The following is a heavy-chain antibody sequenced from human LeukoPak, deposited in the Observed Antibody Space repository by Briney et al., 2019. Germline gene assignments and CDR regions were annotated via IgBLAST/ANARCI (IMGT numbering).Heavy chain of an antibody. Sequence: ASVNVSCKASGYTFTSYDINWVRQATGQGLEWMGGMNPNSGNTGYAQKFQGRVTITRNTSISTAYMELSSLRSEDTAVYYCARARDTAMVFDYWGQGTLVTVSS. CDR2: MNPNSGNT. J-gene: IGHJ4*02. CDR1: GYTFTSYD. D-gene: IGHD5-18*01. CDR3: ARARDTAMVFDY. V-gene: IGHV1-8*03.